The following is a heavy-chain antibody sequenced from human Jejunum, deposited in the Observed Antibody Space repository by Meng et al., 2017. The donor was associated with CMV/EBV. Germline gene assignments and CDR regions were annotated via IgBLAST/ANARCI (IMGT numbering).Heavy chain of an antibody. CDR1: GFTVTKYW. J-gene: IGHJ4*02. CDR2: INSDGYSK. CDR3: AREGDNDSFDY. Sequence: SCAASGFTVTKYWMHWVRQARGKGLVWVACINSDGYSKSHADSVKGRFTISRDVAKNTVELQMNSLTDEDTAVYFCAREGDNDSFDYWGQGTLVTVSS. D-gene: IGHD1-1*01. V-gene: IGHV3-74*01.